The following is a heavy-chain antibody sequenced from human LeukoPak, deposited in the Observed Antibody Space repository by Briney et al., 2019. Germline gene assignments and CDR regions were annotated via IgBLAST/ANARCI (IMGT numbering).Heavy chain of an antibody. CDR3: AKASGSPYYFDY. D-gene: IGHD3-10*01. V-gene: IGHV3-23*01. CDR1: GFTFSNFA. CDR2: ISANGGAT. Sequence: GGSLRLSCAASGFTFSNFAMSWVRQAPGKGLECVSLISANGGATYYADSVKGRFTISRDNSKSTLYLQMNSLRADDTAVYYCAKASGSPYYFDYWGQGTLVTVSS. J-gene: IGHJ4*02.